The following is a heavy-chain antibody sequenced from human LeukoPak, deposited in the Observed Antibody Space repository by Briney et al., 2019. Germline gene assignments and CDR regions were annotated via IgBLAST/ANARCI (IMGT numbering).Heavy chain of an antibody. CDR2: ISLTGRT. CDR1: GGSITSTNW. J-gene: IGHJ4*02. V-gene: IGHV4-4*02. Sequence: PSETLSLTCGVSGGSITSTNWWSWVRQPPGQGLEWIGEISLTGRTYYNPSLIGRVIMSLDESRNQLSLTLTSVTAADTAMYYCTRESGPYCPFGYWGQGTLVVVPS. D-gene: IGHD1-26*01. CDR3: TRESGPYCPFGY.